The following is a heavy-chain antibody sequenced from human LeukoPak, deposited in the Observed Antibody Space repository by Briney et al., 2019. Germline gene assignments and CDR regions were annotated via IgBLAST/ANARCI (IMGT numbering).Heavy chain of an antibody. D-gene: IGHD3-9*01. Sequence: GGSLRLSCAASGFTFSSYAMSWVRQAPGKGLEWVSAISGSGGSTYYADSVKGRFTISRDNYKNTLYLQMNSLRAEDTAVYYCAKAKVHYDILTGFNLYYFDYWGQGTLVTVSS. CDR3: AKAKVHYDILTGFNLYYFDY. CDR1: GFTFSSYA. V-gene: IGHV3-23*01. J-gene: IGHJ4*02. CDR2: ISGSGGST.